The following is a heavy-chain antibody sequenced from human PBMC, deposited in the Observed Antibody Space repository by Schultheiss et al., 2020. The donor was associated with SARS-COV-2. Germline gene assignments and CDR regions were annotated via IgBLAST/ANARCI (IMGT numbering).Heavy chain of an antibody. J-gene: IGHJ5*02. CDR2: ISSSSSYI. V-gene: IGHV3-21*01. CDR3: ARDVGYCSSTSCLKYNWFDP. D-gene: IGHD2-2*01. CDR1: GFTFSSYS. Sequence: GGSLRLSCAASGFTFSSYSMNWVRQAPGKGLEWVSSISSSSSYIYYADSVKGRFTISRDNAKNSLYLQMNSLRAEDTAVYYCARDVGYCSSTSCLKYNWFDPWGQGTLVTVSS.